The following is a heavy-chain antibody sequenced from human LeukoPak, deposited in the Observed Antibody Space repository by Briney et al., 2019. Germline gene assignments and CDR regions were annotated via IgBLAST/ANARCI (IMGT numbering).Heavy chain of an antibody. V-gene: IGHV3-30*18. J-gene: IGHJ4*02. CDR2: ISYDGSNK. CDR3: AKDRGAWELLQYYFDY. CDR1: GFTFSSYG. Sequence: GGSLRLSCAASGFTFSSYGMHWVRQAPGKGLEWVAVISYDGSNKYYADSVKGRFTISRDNSKNTLYLQMNSLRAEDTGVYYCAKDRGAWELLQYYFDYWGQGTLVTVSS. D-gene: IGHD1-26*01.